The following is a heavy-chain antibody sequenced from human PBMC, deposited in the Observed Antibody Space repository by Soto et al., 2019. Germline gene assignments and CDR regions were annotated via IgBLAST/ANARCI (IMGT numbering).Heavy chain of an antibody. CDR3: AATTYFYGMDV. CDR2: FHYSGST. V-gene: IGHV4-39*01. D-gene: IGHD4-17*01. CDR1: GGSINISSYY. J-gene: IGHJ6*02. Sequence: PSETLSLTCTVSGGSINISSYYCGYIRQPPGKGLEWIGSFHYSGSTYYNPSLQSRVTISVDTSKNQFSLKLSSVTAADTAVYYCAATTYFYGMDVWGQGTTVTVSS.